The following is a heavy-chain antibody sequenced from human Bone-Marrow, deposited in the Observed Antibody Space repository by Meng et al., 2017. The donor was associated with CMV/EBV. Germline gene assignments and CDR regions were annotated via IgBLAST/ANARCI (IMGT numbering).Heavy chain of an antibody. V-gene: IGHV3-23*01. CDR1: GFTFSSYW. D-gene: IGHD3-22*01. CDR3: AKYGYYDSSGYYPFDY. J-gene: IGHJ4*02. Sequence: GESLKISCAASGFTFSSYWMSWVRQAPGKGLEWVSAISGSGGSTYYADSVKGRFTISRDNSKNTLYLQMNSLRAEDTAVYYCAKYGYYDSSGYYPFDYWGQGTLVTVSS. CDR2: ISGSGGST.